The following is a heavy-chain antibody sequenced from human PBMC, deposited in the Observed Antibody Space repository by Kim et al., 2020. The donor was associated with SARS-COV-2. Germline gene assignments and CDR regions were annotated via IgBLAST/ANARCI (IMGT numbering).Heavy chain of an antibody. J-gene: IGHJ5*01. V-gene: IGHV3-7*01. Sequence: GGSLRLSCAVSGFTFSSYWMSWVRQAPGKGLEWVAKIKQDGSEKYYVDSVKGRFSISRDNSKNSLYLQMNSLGAEDTAVYYCARDCRDDLLSAVYGWFDSWGRGTLVTVSS. CDR2: IKQDGSEK. D-gene: IGHD3-3*01. CDR3: ARDCRDDLLSAVYGWFDS. CDR1: GFTFSSYW.